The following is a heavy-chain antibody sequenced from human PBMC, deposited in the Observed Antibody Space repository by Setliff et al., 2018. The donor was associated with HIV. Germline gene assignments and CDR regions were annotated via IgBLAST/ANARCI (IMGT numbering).Heavy chain of an antibody. CDR3: AREGITMVRVVEVAFDI. Sequence: SETLSLTCTVSGGSISSTSYYWGWIRQPPGTGLEWIGSISSSGNAYYNPSLKSRVTISVDTPQNQFSLKLTSVTAADTAVYYCAREGITMVRVVEVAFDIWGQGTMVTVSS. D-gene: IGHD3-10*01. CDR1: GGSISSTSYY. V-gene: IGHV4-39*02. J-gene: IGHJ3*02. CDR2: ISSSGNA.